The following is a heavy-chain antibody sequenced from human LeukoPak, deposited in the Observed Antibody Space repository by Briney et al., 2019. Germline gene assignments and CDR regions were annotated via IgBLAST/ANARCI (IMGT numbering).Heavy chain of an antibody. CDR2: IYYSGSA. J-gene: IGHJ3*02. CDR1: GGSISSYY. D-gene: IGHD6-13*01. CDR3: ARTSIAAAGTSAFDI. Sequence: SETLSLTCTVSGGSISSYYWSWIRQPPGKGLEWIGYIYYSGSANYNPSLKSRVTISVDTSMNQFSLTLSSVNAADTAVYSCARTSIAAAGTSAFDIWGQGTMVTVSS. V-gene: IGHV4-59*08.